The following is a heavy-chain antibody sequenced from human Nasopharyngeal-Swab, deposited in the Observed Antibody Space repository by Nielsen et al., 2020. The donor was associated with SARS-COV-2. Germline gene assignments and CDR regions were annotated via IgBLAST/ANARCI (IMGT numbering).Heavy chain of an antibody. V-gene: IGHV4-39*07. CDR2: INHSGST. D-gene: IGHD6-13*01. CDR3: ARASGYSSSWRAPYYYYGMDV. CDR1: GGSISSGGYY. J-gene: IGHJ6*02. Sequence: SETLSLTCTVSGGSISSGGYYWSWIRQPPGKGLEWIGEINHSGSTNYNPSLKSRVTISVDTSKNQFSLKLSSVTAADTAAYYCARASGYSSSWRAPYYYYGMDVWGQGTTVTVSS.